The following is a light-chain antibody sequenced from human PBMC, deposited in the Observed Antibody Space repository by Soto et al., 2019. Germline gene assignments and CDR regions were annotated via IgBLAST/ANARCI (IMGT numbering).Light chain of an antibody. CDR2: DNN. CDR1: SSNIGNNY. J-gene: IGLJ3*02. Sequence: QSVLTQPPSXXXXPGQKVTISCSGSSSNIGNNYVSWYQQLPGTAPKLLIYDNNKRPSGIPDRFSGSKSGTSATLGITGLQTGDEDDYYCGTWDSSLSAWVFGGGTKLTVL. V-gene: IGLV1-51*01. CDR3: GTWDSSLSAWV.